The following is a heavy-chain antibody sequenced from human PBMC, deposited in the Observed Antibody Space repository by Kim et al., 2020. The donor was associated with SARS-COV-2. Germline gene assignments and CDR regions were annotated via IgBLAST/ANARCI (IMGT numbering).Heavy chain of an antibody. CDR1: GFTFSSYA. CDR2: ISGSGGST. D-gene: IGHD6-13*01. J-gene: IGHJ4*02. CDR3: AKDHTGSSWYGDY. Sequence: GGSLRLSCTASGFTFSSYAMSWVRQAPGKGLEWVSAISGSGGSTYYADSVKGRFTISRDNSKNTLYLQMNSLRAEDTAVYYCAKDHTGSSWYGDYWGQGTLVTVSS. V-gene: IGHV3-23*01.